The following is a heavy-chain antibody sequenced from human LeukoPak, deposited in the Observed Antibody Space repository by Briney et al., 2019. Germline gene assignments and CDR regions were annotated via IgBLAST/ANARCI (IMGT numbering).Heavy chain of an antibody. V-gene: IGHV4-59*01. CDR3: ARWGGYSYGSLRTFDY. D-gene: IGHD5-18*01. J-gene: IGHJ4*02. CDR1: GGSISSYY. CDR2: IYYSGST. Sequence: PSETLSLTCTVSGGSISSYYWSWIRQPPGKGLEWIGYIYYSGSTNYNPSLKSRVTISVDTSKNQFSLKLSSVTAADTAVYYCARWGGYSYGSLRTFDYWGQGTLVTVSS.